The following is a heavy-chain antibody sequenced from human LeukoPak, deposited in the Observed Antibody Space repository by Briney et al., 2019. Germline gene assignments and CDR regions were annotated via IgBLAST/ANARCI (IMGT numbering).Heavy chain of an antibody. CDR1: GGSISSGDYY. V-gene: IGHV4-30-4*01. CDR2: IYYSGST. Sequence: SQTLSLTCTVSGGSISSGDYYWSWIRQPPGKGLEWIGYIYYSGSTYYNPSLKSRVTISVDTSKNQFSLKLSSVTAADTAVYYCARHYYDFWSGYITYFDYWGQGTLVTVSS. D-gene: IGHD3-3*01. J-gene: IGHJ4*02. CDR3: ARHYYDFWSGYITYFDY.